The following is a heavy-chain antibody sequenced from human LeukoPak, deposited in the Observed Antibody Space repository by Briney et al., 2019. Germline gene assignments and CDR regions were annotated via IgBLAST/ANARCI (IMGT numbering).Heavy chain of an antibody. J-gene: IGHJ4*02. CDR1: GGSISSYY. D-gene: IGHD6-13*01. CDR3: ARASWQQLVRTPLYYFDY. V-gene: IGHV4-59*01. Sequence: PSETLSLTCTVSGGSISSYYWSWIRQPPGKGLEWIGEIYHSGSTNYNPSLKSRVIISVDKSKNQFSLKLSSVTAADTAVYYCARASWQQLVRTPLYYFDYWGQGTLVTVSS. CDR2: IYHSGST.